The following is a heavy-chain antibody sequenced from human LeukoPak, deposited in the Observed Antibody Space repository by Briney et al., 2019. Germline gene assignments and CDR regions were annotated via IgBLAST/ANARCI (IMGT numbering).Heavy chain of an antibody. Sequence: GGSLRLSCAASGFTFSNYAMSWVRQAPGKGLEWVSGISASGLNKFYPDSVKGRSTTSRDNSKNMIYLQMNSLGAEDTAVYYCAKDLLHGSGTYSWGVFDYWGQGTLVTVSS. CDR2: ISASGLNK. CDR3: AKDLLHGSGTYSWGVFDY. V-gene: IGHV3-23*01. D-gene: IGHD3-10*01. J-gene: IGHJ4*02. CDR1: GFTFSNYA.